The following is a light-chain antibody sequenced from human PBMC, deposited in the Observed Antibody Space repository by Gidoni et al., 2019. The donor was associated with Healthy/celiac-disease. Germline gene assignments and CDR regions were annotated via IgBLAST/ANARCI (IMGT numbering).Light chain of an antibody. V-gene: IGKV1-8*01. CDR1: QGISRY. J-gene: IGKJ1*01. CDR2: AAS. CDR3: QQGYNYPRT. Sequence: AIRMTQSPSSSSASTGDRVTTTSRASQGISRYLALYQQKPGKAPKLLIYAASALQSGDPSRFSGSGSGTDFTLTISCLQSEDFANCYWQQGYNYPRTFGQGTKVEIK.